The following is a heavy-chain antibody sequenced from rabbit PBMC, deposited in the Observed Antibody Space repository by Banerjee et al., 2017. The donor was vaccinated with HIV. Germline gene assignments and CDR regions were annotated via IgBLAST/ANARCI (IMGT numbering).Heavy chain of an antibody. V-gene: IGHV1S47*01. J-gene: IGHJ4*01. CDR3: ARDAGYPAYGYVYFTL. CDR2: IDPVFGST. Sequence: QEQLVEFGGGLVQPGGSLKRPCKASGFGFNNYHMYWGRQAPGKGLEWIGYIDPVFGSTYYASWVNGRFTISSHNAQNTVFLQMTSLTAADTATYFCARDAGYPAYGYVYFTLWGPGTLVTVS. D-gene: IGHD7-1*01. CDR1: GFGFNNYH.